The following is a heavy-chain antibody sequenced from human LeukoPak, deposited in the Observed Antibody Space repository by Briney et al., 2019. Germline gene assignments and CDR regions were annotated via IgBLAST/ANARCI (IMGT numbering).Heavy chain of an antibody. CDR1: GGSISSYY. J-gene: IGHJ3*02. V-gene: IGHV4-59*01. CDR2: IYSSGST. Sequence: SETLSLTCTVSGGSISSYYWSWFRQPPGKGLEWIGYIYSSGSTTYNPSLKSRVTISVDPSNNRFSLKLTSVTAADTAMYFCARDRTAFDMWGQGTMVTVSS. CDR3: ARDRTAFDM.